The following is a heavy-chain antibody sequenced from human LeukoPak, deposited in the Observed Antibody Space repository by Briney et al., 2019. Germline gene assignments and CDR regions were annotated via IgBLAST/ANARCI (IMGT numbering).Heavy chain of an antibody. CDR1: GFTFSSYG. J-gene: IGHJ6*02. Sequence: GGSLRLSCAASGFTFSSYGMSWVRQAPGKGLEWVSGISGSGGSTYYADSVKGRLTISRDNSKNTLYLQMNSLRAEDTAVYYCARDDYYYDSSGYYYYYGMDVWGQGTTVTVSS. V-gene: IGHV3-23*01. D-gene: IGHD3-22*01. CDR3: ARDDYYYDSSGYYYYYGMDV. CDR2: ISGSGGST.